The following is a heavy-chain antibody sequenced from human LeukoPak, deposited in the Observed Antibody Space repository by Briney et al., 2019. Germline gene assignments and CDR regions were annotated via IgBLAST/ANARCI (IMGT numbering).Heavy chain of an antibody. Sequence: PGGSLRLSCAASGFTFSSYAMSWVRQAPGKGLEWVSAISGSGGSTYYADSVKGRFTISRDNSKNTLYLQMNSLRAEDTAVYYCAKAHRYYDSSSDLFDPWGQGTLVTVSS. V-gene: IGHV3-23*01. CDR2: ISGSGGST. CDR1: GFTFSSYA. D-gene: IGHD3-22*01. J-gene: IGHJ5*02. CDR3: AKAHRYYDSSSDLFDP.